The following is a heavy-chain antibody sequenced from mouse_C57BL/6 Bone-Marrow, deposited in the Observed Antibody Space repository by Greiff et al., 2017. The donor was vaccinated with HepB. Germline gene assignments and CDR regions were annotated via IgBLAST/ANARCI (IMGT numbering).Heavy chain of an antibody. V-gene: IGHV1-50*01. CDR2: LDPSDSYI. D-gene: IGHD3-1*01. CDR1: GYTFTSYW. Sequence: QVQLQQPGAEFVKPGASVKLSCKASGYTFTSYWMQWVKQRPGQGLEWIGELDPSDSYINYNQKFKGKDTLTVDTSSSTAYMQLSSLPSEDGAVYYGARRASLLSWFAYWGQGTLVTVSA. J-gene: IGHJ3*01. CDR3: ARRASLLSWFAY.